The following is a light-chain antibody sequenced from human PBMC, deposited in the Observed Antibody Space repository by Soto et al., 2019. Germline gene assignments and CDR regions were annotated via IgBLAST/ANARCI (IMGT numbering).Light chain of an antibody. V-gene: IGLV3-21*02. CDR2: DDT. J-gene: IGLJ1*01. CDR3: QVCDSSNQHLV. Sequence: SYELTQPPSVSVAPGQTARITCGADNSGSESVPWYQQKPGQAPVLVLYDDTDRPSGIPERFAGSNSGSTATLPISGVEAGDEADSYCQVCDSSNQHLVSGAGTKVTAL. CDR1: NSGSES.